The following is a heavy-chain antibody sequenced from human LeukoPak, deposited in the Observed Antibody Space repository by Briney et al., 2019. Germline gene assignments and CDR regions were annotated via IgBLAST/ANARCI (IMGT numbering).Heavy chain of an antibody. J-gene: IGHJ4*02. CDR1: GFTFSNAW. Sequence: GGSLRLSCAASGFTFSNAWMSWVRQAPGKGLEWVSAISGSDARTYYADSVKGRFTISRDNSKNTLYLQMSSLRAEDTAVYYCAKPLSGWYSFDYWGQGTLVTVSS. V-gene: IGHV3-23*01. CDR3: AKPLSGWYSFDY. CDR2: ISGSDART. D-gene: IGHD6-19*01.